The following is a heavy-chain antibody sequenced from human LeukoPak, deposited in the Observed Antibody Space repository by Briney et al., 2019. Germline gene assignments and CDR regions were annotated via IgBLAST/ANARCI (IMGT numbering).Heavy chain of an antibody. D-gene: IGHD4-11*01. Sequence: GGSLRLSCAASGITFSSYAMSWVRQAPGKGLEWVSAISGSGGSTYYADSVKGRITISRDNSKNTLYLQMNSLRAEDTAVYYCAKYRYYSYYYYMDVWGKGTTVTVPS. CDR2: ISGSGGST. CDR3: AKYRYYSYYYYMDV. V-gene: IGHV3-23*01. J-gene: IGHJ6*03. CDR1: GITFSSYA.